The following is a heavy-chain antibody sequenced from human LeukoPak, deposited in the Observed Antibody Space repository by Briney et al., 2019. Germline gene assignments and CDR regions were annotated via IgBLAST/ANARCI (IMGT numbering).Heavy chain of an antibody. CDR3: ARVGYYDSSGTFDY. CDR1: GFTFSSYS. CDR2: ISSSSTI. Sequence: PGGSLRLSCAASGFTFSSYSMNWVRQAPGKGLEWVSYISSSSTIYYADSVKGRFTISRDNAKNSLYLQMNSLRAEDTAVYYCARVGYYDSSGTFDYWGQGTLVTVSS. J-gene: IGHJ4*02. D-gene: IGHD3-22*01. V-gene: IGHV3-48*01.